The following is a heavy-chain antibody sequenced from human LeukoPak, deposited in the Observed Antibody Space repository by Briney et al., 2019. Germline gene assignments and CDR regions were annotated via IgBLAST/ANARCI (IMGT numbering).Heavy chain of an antibody. V-gene: IGHV3-21*01. CDR3: ARERAVAGGPYFDY. Sequence: GGSLRLSCAASGFTFSSYSMNWVRQAPGKGLEWVSSISSSSSYIYYADSVKGRFTISRDSAKNSLYLQMNSLRAEDTAVYYCARERAVAGGPYFDYWGQGTLVTVSS. J-gene: IGHJ4*02. D-gene: IGHD6-19*01. CDR2: ISSSSSYI. CDR1: GFTFSSYS.